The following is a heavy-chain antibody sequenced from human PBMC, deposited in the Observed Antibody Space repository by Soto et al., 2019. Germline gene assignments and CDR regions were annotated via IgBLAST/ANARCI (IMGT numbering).Heavy chain of an antibody. CDR1: GFTFSSYA. V-gene: IGHV3-23*01. J-gene: IGHJ4*02. Sequence: EVQLLDSGGGLVQPGGSLRLSCAASGFTFSSYAMNWVRQAPGKGLEWVSVISGSGGSTYYADSVKGRFTISRDNSKNTLYLQMNSLXXXXXXXXXXARRGPGTYFDYWGQGSLVTVSS. CDR3: ARRGPGTYFDY. D-gene: IGHD6-13*01. CDR2: ISGSGGST.